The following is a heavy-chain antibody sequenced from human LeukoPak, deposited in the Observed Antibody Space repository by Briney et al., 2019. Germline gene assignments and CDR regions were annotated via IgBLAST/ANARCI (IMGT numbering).Heavy chain of an antibody. CDR3: ARGGNILTGLKDYYYGMDV. CDR1: GGSISSSSYY. Sequence: SQTLSLTCTVSGGSISSSSYYWGWIRQPPGKGLEWIGSIYYSGSTYYNPSLKSRVTISVDTSKNQFSLKLSSVTAADTAVYYCARGGNILTGLKDYYYGMDVWGQGTTVTVSS. J-gene: IGHJ6*02. D-gene: IGHD3-9*01. V-gene: IGHV4-39*07. CDR2: IYYSGST.